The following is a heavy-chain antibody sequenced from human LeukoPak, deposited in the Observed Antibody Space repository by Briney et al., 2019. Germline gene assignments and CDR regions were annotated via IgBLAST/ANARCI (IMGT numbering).Heavy chain of an antibody. Sequence: ASVKVSFTASGGTFSSYAISWVRQAPGQGLEWMGGIIPIFGTANYAQKFQGRVTITADESTSTAYMELSSLRSEDTAVYYCARGYSSSSFDYWGQGTLVTVSS. J-gene: IGHJ4*02. CDR1: GGTFSSYA. D-gene: IGHD6-6*01. V-gene: IGHV1-69*13. CDR2: IIPIFGTA. CDR3: ARGYSSSSFDY.